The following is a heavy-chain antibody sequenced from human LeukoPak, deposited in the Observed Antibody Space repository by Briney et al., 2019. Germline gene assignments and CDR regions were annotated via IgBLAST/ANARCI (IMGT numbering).Heavy chain of an antibody. D-gene: IGHD2-2*01. Sequence: ASVKVSCKASGYTFTGYYMHWVRQAPGQGLEWMGWINPNSGGTNYAQKFQGRVTMTRDTSISTAYMELSRLRSDDTAVYYCARSIVVVPAAMPNWFDPWGQGTLVTVSS. CDR1: GYTFTGYY. V-gene: IGHV1-2*02. J-gene: IGHJ5*02. CDR3: ARSIVVVPAAMPNWFDP. CDR2: INPNSGGT.